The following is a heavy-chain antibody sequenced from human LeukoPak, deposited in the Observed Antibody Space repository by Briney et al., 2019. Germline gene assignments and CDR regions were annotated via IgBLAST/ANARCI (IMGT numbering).Heavy chain of an antibody. CDR1: GGTFSSYT. J-gene: IGHJ4*02. D-gene: IGHD3-16*02. Sequence: AASVKVSCKASGGTFSSYTISWVRQAPGQGLEWMGWINPNSGGTNYAQKFQGRVTMTRDTFISTAYMELSRLRSDDTAVYYCARDLGITFGGVISFDYWGQGTLVTVSS. V-gene: IGHV1-2*02. CDR2: INPNSGGT. CDR3: ARDLGITFGGVISFDY.